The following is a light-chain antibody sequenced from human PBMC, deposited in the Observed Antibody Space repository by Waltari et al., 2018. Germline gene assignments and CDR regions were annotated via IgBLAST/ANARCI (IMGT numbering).Light chain of an antibody. CDR3: AAWDDSPNGHWV. CDR2: RNY. Sequence: QSVLTQPPSASGTPGQRVTISCSGRASNTGGNVVHWYQQVPGKAPKLVIDRNYQRPSGVPVRFSGSKSGTSASLAISGLQSEDEADYYCAAWDDSPNGHWVFGGGTKVTVL. J-gene: IGLJ3*02. CDR1: ASNTGGNV. V-gene: IGLV1-44*01.